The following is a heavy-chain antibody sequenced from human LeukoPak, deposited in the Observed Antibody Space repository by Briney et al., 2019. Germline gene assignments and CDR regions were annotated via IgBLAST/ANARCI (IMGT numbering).Heavy chain of an antibody. CDR1: GGSISSYY. D-gene: IGHD4-23*01. J-gene: IGHJ2*01. CDR3: ARFTTVVPAFWYFDL. CDR2: IYTSGST. V-gene: IGHV4-4*09. Sequence: PSETLSLTCTVSGGSISSYYWSWIRQPPGKGLEWIGYIYTSGSTNYNPSLKSRVTISVDTSKNQFSLQLRSVTAADTAVYYCARFTTVVPAFWYFDLWGRGTLVTVSS.